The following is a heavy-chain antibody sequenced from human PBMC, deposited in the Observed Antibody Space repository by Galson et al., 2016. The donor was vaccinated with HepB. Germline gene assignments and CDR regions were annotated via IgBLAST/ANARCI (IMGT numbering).Heavy chain of an antibody. V-gene: IGHV3-49*03. Sequence: SLRLSCAASGFTFGDYAMSWFRQAPGKGLEWVGFIRSKAYGGTTEYVSSVKVRFTISRDDSKSIAYLQMNSLKTEDTAVYYCTRYCSSTSCYWFGYYYYYGMDVWGQGTTVTVSS. D-gene: IGHD2-2*01. J-gene: IGHJ6*02. CDR2: IRSKAYGGTT. CDR1: GFTFGDYA. CDR3: TRYCSSTSCYWFGYYYYYGMDV.